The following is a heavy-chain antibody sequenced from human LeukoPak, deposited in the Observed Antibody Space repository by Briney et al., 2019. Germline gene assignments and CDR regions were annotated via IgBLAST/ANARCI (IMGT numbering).Heavy chain of an antibody. Sequence: GASVKVSCKASGYSFTTYGFSWMRQAPGQGLEWMGIIAYNGNTYYAENLQGRVTMTTDSSTNTAYMELRNLRSDDTAVYYCARYRSRWYLYDYWGQRTLVTVSS. D-gene: IGHD6-19*01. V-gene: IGHV1-18*01. CDR1: GYSFTTYG. J-gene: IGHJ4*02. CDR3: ARYRSRWYLYDY. CDR2: IIAYNGNT.